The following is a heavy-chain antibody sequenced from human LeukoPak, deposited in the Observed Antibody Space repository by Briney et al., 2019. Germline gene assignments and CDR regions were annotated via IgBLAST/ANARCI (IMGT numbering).Heavy chain of an antibody. J-gene: IGHJ4*02. V-gene: IGHV4-34*01. Sequence: PSETLSLTCAVYGGSFSGYYWSWIRQPPGKGLEWIGEINHSGSTNYNPSLKSRVTISVDTSKNQFSLKLSSVTAADTAVYYCARSPRGMPRRGGFDYWGQGTLVTVSS. D-gene: IGHD2-2*01. CDR1: GGSFSGYY. CDR2: INHSGST. CDR3: ARSPRGMPRRGGFDY.